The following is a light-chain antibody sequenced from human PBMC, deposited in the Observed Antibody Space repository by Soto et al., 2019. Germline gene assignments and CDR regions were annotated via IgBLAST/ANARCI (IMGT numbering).Light chain of an antibody. CDR1: QSVSSS. J-gene: IGKJ5*01. Sequence: EIVLTQSPGTLSLSPGERSTLSFSSSQSVSSSFLAWYQQKPGQAPRLLIYGASTRATGIPARFSGSGSGTEFTLTISSLQSEDFAVYYCQQYNNWPITFGQGTRLEIK. CDR3: QQYNNWPIT. CDR2: GAS. V-gene: IGKV3-15*01.